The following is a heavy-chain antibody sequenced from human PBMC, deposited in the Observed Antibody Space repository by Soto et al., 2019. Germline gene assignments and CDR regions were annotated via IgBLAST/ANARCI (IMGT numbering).Heavy chain of an antibody. CDR1: GFTFSSYA. V-gene: IGHV3-23*01. CDR2: ISGSHGTT. J-gene: IGHJ4*02. D-gene: IGHD3-10*01. CDR3: AKDSRITMIRGVIIPPGY. Sequence: GSLRLSCAASGFTFSSYAMSWVRQAPGKGLEWVSAISGSHGTTYYADSVKGRFTISRDNSKNTLYLQMNSLRAEDTALYYCAKDSRITMIRGVIIPPGYWGQGTLVTVSS.